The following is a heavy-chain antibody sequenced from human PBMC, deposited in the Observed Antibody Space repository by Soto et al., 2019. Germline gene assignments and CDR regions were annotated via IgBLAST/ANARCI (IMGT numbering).Heavy chain of an antibody. V-gene: IGHV3-23*01. CDR1: GFGFTSSTSA. D-gene: IGHD5-12*01. CDR3: AKDSHLAIIPPTHDY. CDR2: FRESGGAT. Sequence: PGGSLRLSCAASGFGFTSSTSAMSCVRQSPGKGLEWVSTFRESGGATHYANSVKGRFTISRDTSKNMLYLQMNSLRAEDTAIYYCAKDSHLAIIPPTHDYRGHGTLVTVSS. J-gene: IGHJ4*01.